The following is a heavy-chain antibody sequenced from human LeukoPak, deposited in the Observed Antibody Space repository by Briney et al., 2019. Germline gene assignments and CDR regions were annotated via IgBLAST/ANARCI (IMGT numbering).Heavy chain of an antibody. V-gene: IGHV3-30*02. D-gene: IGHD5-18*01. CDR2: IRYDGSNK. CDR3: AKDPPITAMATVIDY. Sequence: GGSLRLSCAASGFTFSSYGMHWVRQAPGKGLEWVAFIRYDGSNKYYADSVKGRFTISRDNSKNTLYLQMNSLRAEDTAVYYCAKDPPITAMATVIDYWGQGTLVTVSS. J-gene: IGHJ4*02. CDR1: GFTFSSYG.